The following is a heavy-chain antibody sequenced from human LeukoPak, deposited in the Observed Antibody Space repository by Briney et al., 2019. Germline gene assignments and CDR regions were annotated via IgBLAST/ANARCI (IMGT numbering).Heavy chain of an antibody. J-gene: IGHJ3*02. D-gene: IGHD3-10*01. CDR1: GFSFSSYS. CDR3: ARESGTYDAFDI. V-gene: IGHV3-48*04. Sequence: GGSLRLSCAASGFSFSSYSMKWVRQAPGKGLEWLSYTSSGSSTIYYADAVKGRFVISRDNTKKTLDLEMNSLRAEDTAVYYCARESGTYDAFDIWGQGTMVTVSS. CDR2: TSSGSSTI.